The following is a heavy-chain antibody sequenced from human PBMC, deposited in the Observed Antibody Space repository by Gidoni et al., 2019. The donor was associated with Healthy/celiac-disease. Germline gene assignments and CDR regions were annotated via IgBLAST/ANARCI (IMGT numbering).Heavy chain of an antibody. CDR2: ISPICGTA. D-gene: IGHD3-10*01. V-gene: IGHV1-69*01. CDR3: ARCSYYGSGSSDFDY. J-gene: IGHJ4*02. Sequence: HVQLVQSWAAVQKPGSSVTVSCKASVGTLCSYAISWVRQAPGQGLEWVGGISPICGTANYAQKFQGRVTITADESTSTAYMELSSLRSEDTAVYYCARCSYYGSGSSDFDYWGQGTLVTVSS. CDR1: VGTLCSYA.